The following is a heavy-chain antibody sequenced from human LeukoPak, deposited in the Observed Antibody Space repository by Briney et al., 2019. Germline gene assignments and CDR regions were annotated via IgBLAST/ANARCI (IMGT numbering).Heavy chain of an antibody. D-gene: IGHD5-12*01. CDR2: ISAYNGNT. CDR3: ARDSSGGYDFDYYYYYYMDV. Sequence: GASVKVSCKASGYTFTSYGISWVRQAPGQGLEWMGWISAYNGNTNYAQKLQGRVTMTTDTSTSTAYMELRSLRSDDTAVYYCARDSSGGYDFDYYYYYYMDVWGKGTTVTISS. V-gene: IGHV1-18*01. CDR1: GYTFTSYG. J-gene: IGHJ6*03.